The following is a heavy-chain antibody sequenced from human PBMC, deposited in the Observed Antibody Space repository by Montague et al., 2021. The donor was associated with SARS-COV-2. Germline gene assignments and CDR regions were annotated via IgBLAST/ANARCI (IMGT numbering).Heavy chain of an antibody. D-gene: IGHD1-26*01. Sequence: SETLSLTCTVSGGSITTTSYYWGWIRQPPGKGLEWIGSIYYSGTTDYNPSLQSRVTISVDTSKNQFSLRLSSVSAADTAMYYCARDVRFSNYELWIDPWGQGTLLTVSS. CDR2: IYYSGTT. V-gene: IGHV4-39*07. CDR3: ARDVRFSNYELWIDP. J-gene: IGHJ5*01. CDR1: GGSITTTSYY.